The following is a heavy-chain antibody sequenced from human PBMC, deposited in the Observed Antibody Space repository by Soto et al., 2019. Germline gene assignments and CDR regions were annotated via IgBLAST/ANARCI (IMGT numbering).Heavy chain of an antibody. CDR1: GLAFSNYA. D-gene: IGHD5-18*01. V-gene: IGHV3-23*01. CDR2: ISASGYSA. CDR3: AKGGQLWEPFDH. J-gene: IGHJ4*02. Sequence: GGSLRLSCAAPGLAFSNYAISCVRQAPGKGLEWVSTISASGYSAYYGGAVKGRFTTSRDNSKSTLYLQMNRLRADDTAVYYCAKGGQLWEPFDHWGQGTQVTVSS.